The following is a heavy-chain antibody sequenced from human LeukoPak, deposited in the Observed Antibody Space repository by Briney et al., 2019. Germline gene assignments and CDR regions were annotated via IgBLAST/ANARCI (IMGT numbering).Heavy chain of an antibody. J-gene: IGHJ6*03. D-gene: IGHD3-22*01. Sequence: EASETLSLTCAVYGGSFSGYYWSWIRQPAGKGLEWIGRIYTSGSTNYNPSLKSRVTMSIDTSKNQFSLKLSSVTAADTAVYYCARGWYSSGYYSGNYYYMDVWGKGTTVTVSS. CDR1: GGSFSGYY. CDR3: ARGWYSSGYYSGNYYYMDV. V-gene: IGHV4-59*10. CDR2: IYTSGST.